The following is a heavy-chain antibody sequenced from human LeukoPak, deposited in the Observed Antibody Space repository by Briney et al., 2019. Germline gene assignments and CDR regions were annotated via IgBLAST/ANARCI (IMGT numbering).Heavy chain of an antibody. D-gene: IGHD4-17*01. J-gene: IGHJ4*02. CDR2: ISGSGGST. Sequence: GGSLRLSCAASGFTFSSYAMSWVRQAPGKGLEWVSAISGSGGSTYYADSVKGRFTISRDNSKNTLYLQMNSLRAEDTAVYYCAKVNLFSFYGDYTFDYWGQGTLVTVSS. V-gene: IGHV3-23*01. CDR1: GFTFSSYA. CDR3: AKVNLFSFYGDYTFDY.